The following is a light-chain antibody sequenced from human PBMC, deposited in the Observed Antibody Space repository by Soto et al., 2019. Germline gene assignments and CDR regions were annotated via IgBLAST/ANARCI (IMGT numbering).Light chain of an antibody. J-gene: IGKJ3*01. V-gene: IGKV3-15*01. Sequence: EIVLTQSPATLSVSPGERATLSCRASKSVFSSLAWFQQKPGQAPRLLIYGAATSATGIPARFSGSGSGTEFTLTISSLQSEDFAVYYCQQYVSSPFTFGPGTKVDIK. CDR1: KSVFSS. CDR3: QQYVSSPFT. CDR2: GAA.